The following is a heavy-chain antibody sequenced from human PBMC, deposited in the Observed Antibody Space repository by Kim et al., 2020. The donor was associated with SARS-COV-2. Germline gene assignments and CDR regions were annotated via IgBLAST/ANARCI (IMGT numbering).Heavy chain of an antibody. J-gene: IGHJ4*02. V-gene: IGHV4-34*01. CDR3: ARGLGSCYIFDY. Sequence: NYNPSLKSRVTISVDTSKNQFSLKLSSVTAADTAVYYCARGLGSCYIFDYWGQGTLVTVSS. D-gene: IGHD2-15*01.